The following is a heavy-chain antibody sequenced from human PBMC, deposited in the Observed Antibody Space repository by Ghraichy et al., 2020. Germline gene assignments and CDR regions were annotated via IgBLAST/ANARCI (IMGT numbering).Heavy chain of an antibody. J-gene: IGHJ5*02. Sequence: SETLSLTCAISGDSVSSNSAAWNWIRQSPSRGLEWLGRTYYRSKWYNDYAVSVKSRITINPDTSKNQFSLQLNSVTPEDTAVYYCARGKRGYSGYDTNWFDPWGQGTLVTVSS. CDR3: ARGKRGYSGYDTNWFDP. D-gene: IGHD5-12*01. V-gene: IGHV6-1*01. CDR2: TYYRSKWYN. CDR1: GDSVSSNSAA.